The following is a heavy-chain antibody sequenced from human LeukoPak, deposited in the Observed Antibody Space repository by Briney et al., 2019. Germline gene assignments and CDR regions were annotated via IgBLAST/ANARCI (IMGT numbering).Heavy chain of an antibody. CDR1: GFTFSSYA. CDR3: AKSGLNRFDY. Sequence: PWGSLRLSCAASGFTFSSYAMHWVRQAPGKGLEWVAVISYDGSNKYYADSVKGRFTISRDNSKNTLYLQMNSLRAEDTAVYYCAKSGLNRFDYWGQGTLVTVSS. J-gene: IGHJ4*02. V-gene: IGHV3-30*04. CDR2: ISYDGSNK. D-gene: IGHD2-15*01.